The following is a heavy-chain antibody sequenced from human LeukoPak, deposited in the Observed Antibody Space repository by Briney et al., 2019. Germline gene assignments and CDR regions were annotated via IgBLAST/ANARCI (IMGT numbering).Heavy chain of an antibody. CDR3: AKVGITMVRGVTITNGYYYYYGMDV. J-gene: IGHJ6*02. Sequence: GGSLRLSCAASGFTFSSYAMSWVRQAPGKGLEWVSAISGSGGSTYYADSVKGRFTISRDNSKNTLYLQMNSLRAEDTAVYYCAKVGITMVRGVTITNGYYYYYGMDVWGQGTTVTVSS. CDR1: GFTFSSYA. CDR2: ISGSGGST. V-gene: IGHV3-23*01. D-gene: IGHD3-10*01.